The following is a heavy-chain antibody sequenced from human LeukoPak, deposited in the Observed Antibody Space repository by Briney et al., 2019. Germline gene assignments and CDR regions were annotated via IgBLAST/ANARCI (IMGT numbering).Heavy chain of an antibody. V-gene: IGHV4-30-2*01. Sequence: SETLSLTCTVSGGSISSGGYSWSWIRQPPGKGLEWIGYIYHSGSTYYNPSLKSRVTISVDRSKNQFSLKLSSVTAADTAVYYCARHDYGDYNVPRKAFDIWGQGTMVTVSS. CDR3: ARHDYGDYNVPRKAFDI. CDR2: IYHSGST. J-gene: IGHJ3*02. D-gene: IGHD4-17*01. CDR1: GGSISSGGYS.